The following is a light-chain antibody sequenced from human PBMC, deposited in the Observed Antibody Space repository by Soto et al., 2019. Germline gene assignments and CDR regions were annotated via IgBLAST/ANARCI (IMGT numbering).Light chain of an antibody. CDR1: SSDVGSYNR. J-gene: IGLJ1*01. CDR2: EVS. Sequence: QSALTQPPSVSGSPGQSVTISCTGTSSDVGSYNRVSWYQQPPGTAPKLMIYEVSNRPSGVSDRFSGSKSGNTASLTISGLQAEDEADYYCSLYTSNCTLVFGTGTKLTVL. V-gene: IGLV2-18*01. CDR3: SLYTSNCTLV.